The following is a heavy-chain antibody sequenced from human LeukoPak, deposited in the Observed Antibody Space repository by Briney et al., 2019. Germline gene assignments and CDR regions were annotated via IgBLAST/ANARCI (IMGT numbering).Heavy chain of an antibody. CDR1: GGSFSGYY. J-gene: IGHJ4*02. V-gene: IGHV4-34*01. D-gene: IGHD1-26*01. CDR2: INHSGST. Sequence: SETLSLTCAVYGGSFSGYYWSWIRQPPGKGLEWIGEINHSGSTNYNPSLKSRVTISVDSSKNQFSLKLSSVTAADTAVYYCARLYSESYIYWGQGTLVTVSS. CDR3: ARLYSESYIY.